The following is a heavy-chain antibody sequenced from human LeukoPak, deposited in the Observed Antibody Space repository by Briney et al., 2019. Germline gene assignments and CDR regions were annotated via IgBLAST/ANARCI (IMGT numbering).Heavy chain of an antibody. CDR3: ARGNCSSTSCYQEFDY. J-gene: IGHJ4*02. D-gene: IGHD2-2*01. CDR2: IYYSGST. CDR1: GGSISSGDYY. Sequence: PSQTLSLTCTVSGGSISSGDYYWSWIHQPPGKGLEWIGYIYYSGSTYYNPSLKSRVTISVDTSKNQFSLKLSSVTAADTAVYYCARGNCSSTSCYQEFDYWGQGTLVTVSS. V-gene: IGHV4-30-4*08.